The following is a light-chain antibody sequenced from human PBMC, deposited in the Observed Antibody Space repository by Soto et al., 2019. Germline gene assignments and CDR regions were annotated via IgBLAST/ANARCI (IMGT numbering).Light chain of an antibody. CDR3: CSYTTGRTFV. J-gene: IGLJ1*01. CDR2: EGT. CDR1: SSDVGSSDL. Sequence: QSALTQPASVSGSPGQSITIFCTGTSSDVGSSDLVSWHQQYPGKAPKLMIYEGTKRPSGVSYRFSGSRSGNTASLTISGLQAEDEADYYCCSYTTGRTFVFGIGTKVTVL. V-gene: IGLV2-23*01.